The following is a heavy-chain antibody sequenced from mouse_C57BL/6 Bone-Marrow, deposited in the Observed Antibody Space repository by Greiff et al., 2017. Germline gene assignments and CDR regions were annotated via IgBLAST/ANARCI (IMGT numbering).Heavy chain of an antibody. CDR3: TKVDGLYYFDY. J-gene: IGHJ2*01. CDR2: IRNKANNHAT. D-gene: IGHD2-3*01. Sequence: EVKVEESGGGLVQPGGSMKLSCAASGFTFSDAWMDWVRQSPEKGLEWVAEIRNKANNHATYYAESVKGRFTISRDDSKSSVYLQMNSLRAEDTGIYYCTKVDGLYYFDYWGQGTTLTVSS. V-gene: IGHV6-6*01. CDR1: GFTFSDAW.